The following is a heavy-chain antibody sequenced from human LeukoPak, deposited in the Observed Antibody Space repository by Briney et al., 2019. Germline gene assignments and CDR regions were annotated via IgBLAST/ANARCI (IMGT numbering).Heavy chain of an antibody. CDR3: ATQEGGPLYDYVWGSYPPLGRQINHDKQPFDY. V-gene: IGHV1-46*01. D-gene: IGHD3-16*02. CDR2: INPSGGST. Sequence: ASVKVSCKASGYTFTSYYMHWVRQAPGQGLEWMGIINPSGGSTSYAQKFQGRVTMTRDTSTSTVYMELSSLRSEDTAVYYCATQEGGPLYDYVWGSYPPLGRQINHDKQPFDYWGQGTLVTVSS. CDR1: GYTFTSYY. J-gene: IGHJ4*02.